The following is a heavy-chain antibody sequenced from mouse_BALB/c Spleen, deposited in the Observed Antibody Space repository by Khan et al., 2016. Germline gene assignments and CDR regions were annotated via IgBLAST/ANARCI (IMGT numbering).Heavy chain of an antibody. CDR2: IDPNYGGT. Sequence: VQLKQSGPELEKPGASVKISCKASGYSFTGYNMNWVKQSNGKSLEWIGNIDPNYGGTTYNQKFKGKATLTVDKSSSTAYMQLKDLPSEDSAVYFCARGYGKPYYYAMDYWGQGTSVTVSS. V-gene: IGHV1-39*01. J-gene: IGHJ4*01. D-gene: IGHD1-1*02. CDR3: ARGYGKPYYYAMDY. CDR1: GYSFTGYN.